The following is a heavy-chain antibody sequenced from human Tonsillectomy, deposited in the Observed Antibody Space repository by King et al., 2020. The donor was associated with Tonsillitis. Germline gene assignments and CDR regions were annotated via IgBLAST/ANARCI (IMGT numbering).Heavy chain of an antibody. D-gene: IGHD2-15*01. V-gene: IGHV3-48*02. CDR2: ISTSSKTI. CDR3: ARDGAGLLDFDY. J-gene: IGHJ4*02. Sequence: VQLVESGGGLVQPGGSLRLSCAASGFTFTNNNMNWVRQAPGKGLEWVSYISTSSKTIHYADSVKGRFTISRDDAKNSLYLQLNRLRDEDTAVYYWARDGAGLLDFDYRGQGTLVTVSS. CDR1: GFTFTNNN.